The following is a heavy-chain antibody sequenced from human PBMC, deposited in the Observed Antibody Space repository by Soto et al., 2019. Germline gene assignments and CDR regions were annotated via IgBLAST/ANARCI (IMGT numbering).Heavy chain of an antibody. Sequence: GESLKISCQGSGYSFTSYWIGWVRQMPGKGLEWMGIIYPGDSDTRYSPSFQGQVTISADKSISTAYLQWSSLKASDTAMYYCARLRAGYSYGSYGMDVWGQGTTVTVSS. CDR2: IYPGDSDT. J-gene: IGHJ6*02. CDR1: GYSFTSYW. CDR3: ARLRAGYSYGSYGMDV. V-gene: IGHV5-51*01. D-gene: IGHD5-18*01.